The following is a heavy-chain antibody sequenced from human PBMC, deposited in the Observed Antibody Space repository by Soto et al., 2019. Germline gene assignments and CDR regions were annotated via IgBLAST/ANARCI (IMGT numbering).Heavy chain of an antibody. J-gene: IGHJ4*02. CDR2: ISYDGSNK. Sequence: GGSLRLSCAASGFTFSSYAMHWVRQAPGKGLEWVAVISYDGSNKYYADSVKGRFTISRDNSKNTLYLQMNSLRAEDTAVYYCARDRMGPTIYDYWGQGTLVTVSS. V-gene: IGHV3-30-3*01. CDR3: ARDRMGPTIYDY. CDR1: GFTFSSYA. D-gene: IGHD3-3*01.